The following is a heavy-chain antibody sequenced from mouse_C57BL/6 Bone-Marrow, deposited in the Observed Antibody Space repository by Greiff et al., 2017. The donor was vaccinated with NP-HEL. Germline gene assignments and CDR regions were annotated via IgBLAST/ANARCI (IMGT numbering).Heavy chain of an antibody. V-gene: IGHV1-31*01. CDR1: GYSFTGYC. CDR3: AREDYYGSSYEFAY. CDR2: IYPYNGVS. Sequence: VQLQQSGPELVKPGASVKLSCKASGYSFTGYCMHWVKQSPGNILDWIGYIYPYNGVSSYNQKFKGKATLTVDKSSSTAYMELRSLTSEDSAVYYGAREDYYGSSYEFAYWGQGTLVTVSA. J-gene: IGHJ3*01. D-gene: IGHD1-1*01.